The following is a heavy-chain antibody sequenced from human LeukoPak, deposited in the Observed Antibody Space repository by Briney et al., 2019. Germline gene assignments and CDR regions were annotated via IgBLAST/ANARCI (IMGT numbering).Heavy chain of an antibody. V-gene: IGHV4-59*01. CDR2: IYYSGST. D-gene: IGHD3-22*01. CDR3: ARIKYYYDSSGYAHWYFDL. Sequence: SETLSLTCTVSGGSISSYYWSWIRQPPGKGLEWIGYIYYSGSTNYNPSLKSRVTISVDTSKNQFSLKLSSVTAADTAVYNCARIKYYYDSSGYAHWYFDLWGRGTLVTVSS. CDR1: GGSISSYY. J-gene: IGHJ2*01.